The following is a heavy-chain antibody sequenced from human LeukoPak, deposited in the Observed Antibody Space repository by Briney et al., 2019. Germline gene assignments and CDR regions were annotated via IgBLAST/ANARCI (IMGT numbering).Heavy chain of an antibody. Sequence: GGSLRLSCAASGFTFDDYAMHWVRQAPGKGPEGVSGNSWSSGSIGYADSVKGRFTISRDNAKNSLYLQMNSLRAEDMALYYCAKGAADSHYYYYYYMDVWGKGTTVTVSS. V-gene: IGHV3-9*03. CDR2: NSWSSGSI. CDR1: GFTFDDYA. D-gene: IGHD6-13*01. J-gene: IGHJ6*03. CDR3: AKGAADSHYYYYYYMDV.